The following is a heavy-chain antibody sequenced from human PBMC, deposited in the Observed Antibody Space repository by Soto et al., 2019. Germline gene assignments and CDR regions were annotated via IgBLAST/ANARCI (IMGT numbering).Heavy chain of an antibody. CDR3: AKCDSGWMGGGEYFQH. CDR1: GFTFSSYG. CDR2: ISYDGSNK. V-gene: IGHV3-30*18. Sequence: QVQLVESGGGVVQPGRSLRLSCAASGFTFSSYGMHWVRQAPGKGLEWVAVISYDGSNKYYADSVKGRFTISRDNSKNTLYLQMNGLRAEDTAVYYCAKCDSGWMGGGEYFQHWGQGNLVTVSS. J-gene: IGHJ1*01. D-gene: IGHD6-19*01.